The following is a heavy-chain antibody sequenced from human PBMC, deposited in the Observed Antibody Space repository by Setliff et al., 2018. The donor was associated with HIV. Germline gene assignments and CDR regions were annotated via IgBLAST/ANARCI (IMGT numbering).Heavy chain of an antibody. D-gene: IGHD3-10*01. CDR1: GGSFSSGSYY. CDR2: IYTSGST. V-gene: IGHV4-61*02. J-gene: IGHJ3*02. Sequence: SETLSLTCTVSGGSFSSGSYYWSWIRQSAGKGLEWIGRIYTSGSTNYNPSLKSRVTISVDTSKNQFSLKLSSVTAADTAVYYCAREGGKLWLGELLYAFDIWGQGTMVTVSS. CDR3: AREGGKLWLGELLYAFDI.